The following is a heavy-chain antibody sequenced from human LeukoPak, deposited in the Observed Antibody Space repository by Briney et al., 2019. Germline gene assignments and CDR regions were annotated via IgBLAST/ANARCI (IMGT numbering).Heavy chain of an antibody. CDR3: AKVEYYYDSSGYLSAFDI. D-gene: IGHD3-22*01. CDR2: ISGSGGST. CDR1: GFTFSSYA. V-gene: IGHV3-23*01. J-gene: IGHJ3*02. Sequence: GGSLRLSCAASGFTFSSYAMSWVRQAPGKGLEWVSAISGSGGSTYYADSVKGRFTISRDNSKNTLYLQMNSLRAEDTAVYYCAKVEYYYDSSGYLSAFDIWGQGTMVIVSS.